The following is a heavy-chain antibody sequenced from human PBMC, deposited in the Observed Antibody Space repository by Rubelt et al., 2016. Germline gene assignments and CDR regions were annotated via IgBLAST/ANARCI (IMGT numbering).Heavy chain of an antibody. Sequence: QVQLQESGPGLVKPSETLSLTCTVSGGSISSYYWSWIRQPAGKGLEWIGRIITSGSTNYNPSLKSRVTISLDTSMNHFSLSISVVRAAETAMYYCARSGSSGYYFVYWGPGTRVTVSS. CDR3: ARSGSSGYYFVY. J-gene: IGHJ4*01. CDR1: GGSISSYY. V-gene: IGHV4-4*07. CDR2: IITSGST. D-gene: IGHD3-22*01.